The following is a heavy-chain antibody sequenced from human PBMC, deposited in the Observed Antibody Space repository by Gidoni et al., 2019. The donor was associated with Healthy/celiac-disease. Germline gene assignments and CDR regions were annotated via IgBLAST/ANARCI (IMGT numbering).Heavy chain of an antibody. V-gene: IGHV1-46*03. D-gene: IGHD2-2*01. CDR2: INPSGGST. CDR3: AREVVPAASPGPAGPCFDY. Sequence: QVQLVQSGAAVKKPGASVKVSCKASGYTFTSYYMHWVRQAPGQGLEWMGIINPSGGSTSYAQKFQGRVTMTRDTSTSTVYMELSSLRSEDTAVYYCAREVVPAASPGPAGPCFDYWGQGTLVTVSS. J-gene: IGHJ4*02. CDR1: GYTFTSYY.